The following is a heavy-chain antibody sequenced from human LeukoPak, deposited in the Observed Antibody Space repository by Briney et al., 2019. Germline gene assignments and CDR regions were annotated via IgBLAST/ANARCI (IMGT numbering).Heavy chain of an antibody. CDR3: ARTSSSGWFGNWYFDL. CDR2: IYTSGST. J-gene: IGHJ2*01. V-gene: IGHV4-59*10. Sequence: SETLSLTCAVYGGSFSGYYWSWIRQPAGKGLEWIGRIYTSGSTTYNPSLKSRVTMSVDTSKNQFSLKLSSVTAADTAVYYCARTSSSGWFGNWYFDLWGRGTLVTVSS. D-gene: IGHD6-19*01. CDR1: GGSFSGYY.